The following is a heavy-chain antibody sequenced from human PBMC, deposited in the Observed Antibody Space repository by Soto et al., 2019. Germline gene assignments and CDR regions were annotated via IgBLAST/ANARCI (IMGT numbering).Heavy chain of an antibody. CDR3: SRDFTASGTYAVHY. CDR1: GFSLSDHY. Sequence: EVQLVESGGGLVQPGGSLRLSCTASGFSLSDHYVDWVRQAPGKGLEWVGRSRNKANSYTTEYAASVRGRFTISRDDSRNSLYLQMDSLKTEDTAVYYCSRDFTASGTYAVHYWGQGTLVTASS. J-gene: IGHJ4*02. V-gene: IGHV3-72*01. D-gene: IGHD3-10*01. CDR2: SRNKANSYTT.